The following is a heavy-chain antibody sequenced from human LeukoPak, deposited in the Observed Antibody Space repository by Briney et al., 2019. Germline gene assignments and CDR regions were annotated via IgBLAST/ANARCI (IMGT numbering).Heavy chain of an antibody. V-gene: IGHV4-59*01. Sequence: PSETLSLTCTVSGGSISSYYRSWIRQPPGKGLEWIGYIYYSGSTNYNPSLKSRVTISVDTSKNQFSLKLSSVTAADTAVYYCARYYYGSGSYDYWGQGTLVTVSS. CDR3: ARYYYGSGSYDY. CDR1: GGSISSYY. J-gene: IGHJ4*02. D-gene: IGHD3-10*01. CDR2: IYYSGST.